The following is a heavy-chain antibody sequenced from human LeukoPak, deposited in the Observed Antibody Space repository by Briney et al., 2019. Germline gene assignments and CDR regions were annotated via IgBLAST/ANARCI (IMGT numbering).Heavy chain of an antibody. CDR2: ISGSGGST. CDR3: AKDYYDSSGYLRQYFDY. J-gene: IGHJ4*02. V-gene: IGHV3-23*01. CDR1: GFTFSSYA. Sequence: GGSLRLSCAASGFTFSSYAMSWVRQAPGKGLEWVSAISGSGGSTYYADSVKGRFTISRDNSKNTLYLQMNSLRAEDTAVYYCAKDYYDSSGYLRQYFDYWGQGTLVTVSS. D-gene: IGHD3-22*01.